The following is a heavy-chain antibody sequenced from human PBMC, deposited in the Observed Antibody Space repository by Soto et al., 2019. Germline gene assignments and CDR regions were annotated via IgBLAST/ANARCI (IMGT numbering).Heavy chain of an antibody. Sequence: SGPTLVNPTQTLTLTCTFSGFSLSTSGVGVGWIRQPPGKALEWLALIDWDDDKYYSTSLKTRLTISKDTSKNQVVLTMTNMDPVDTATYYCAWIPPYSYGHLWYYGMDVWGQGTTVTVSS. CDR2: IDWDDDK. CDR1: GFSLSTSGVG. CDR3: AWIPPYSYGHLWYYGMDV. J-gene: IGHJ6*02. V-gene: IGHV2-70*01. D-gene: IGHD5-18*01.